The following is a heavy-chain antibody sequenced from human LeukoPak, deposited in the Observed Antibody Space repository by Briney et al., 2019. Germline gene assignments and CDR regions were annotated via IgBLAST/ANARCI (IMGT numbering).Heavy chain of an antibody. J-gene: IGHJ4*02. CDR2: IYPVDSDT. CDR3: ARLFRNWSDGGVDQ. Sequence: GESLKISCKASGYSFSKYWIGGGRQMPGKGLEWMGIIYPVDSDTRYSPSSEDQVTISVDKSNSVAYLQWSSLKASDTAMYYCARLFRNWSDGGVDQWGLGTRVTVSS. V-gene: IGHV5-51*01. CDR1: GYSFSKYW. D-gene: IGHD1-1*01.